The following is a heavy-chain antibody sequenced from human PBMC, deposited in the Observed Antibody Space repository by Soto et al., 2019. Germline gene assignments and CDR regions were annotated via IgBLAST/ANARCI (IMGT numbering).Heavy chain of an antibody. V-gene: IGHV1-46*01. D-gene: IGHD4-4*01. CDR1: GYSFTSYH. CDR3: ARKHSLDYIRWGLDP. Sequence: QVQLVQSGAEVRKPGAPVRLSCKASGYSFTSYHIHWVRQAPGQGLEWMGIINPGGGTTSYAQKFQGRVTMTRDTSARTVYMELTGLTSDDTAIYYCARKHSLDYIRWGLDPWGQGTLVTVSS. J-gene: IGHJ5*02. CDR2: INPGGGTT.